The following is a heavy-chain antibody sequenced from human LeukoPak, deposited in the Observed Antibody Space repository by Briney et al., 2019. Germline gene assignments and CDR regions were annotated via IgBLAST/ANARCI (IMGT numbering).Heavy chain of an antibody. CDR3: ARFPGYSYGQRYFDY. V-gene: IGHV3-74*01. D-gene: IGHD5-18*01. CDR1: GFTFSSYW. J-gene: IGHJ4*02. Sequence: PGGSLRLSCAASGFTFSSYWMHWVRQAPGKGLVWVSRINSDGSSTSYADSVKGRFTISRDNAKNTLYLQMNSLRAEDTAVYYCARFPGYSYGQRYFDYWGQGTLVTVFS. CDR2: INSDGSST.